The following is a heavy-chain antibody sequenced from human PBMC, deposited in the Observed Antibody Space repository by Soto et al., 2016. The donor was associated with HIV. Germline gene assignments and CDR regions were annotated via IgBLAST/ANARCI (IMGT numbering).Heavy chain of an antibody. CDR3: AKEGTYYYDSSDYTWRT. Sequence: EVQLLESGGGLVQPGGSLRLSCAASGFTFTTYAMSWVRQAPGKGLEWISTISSTGDSTNYADSVKGRFTISRDRSKKTLYLRMNSLRAEDTAVYYXAKEGTYYYDSSDYTWRTWGPGTLVIVSS. CDR1: GFTFTTYA. V-gene: IGHV3-23*01. CDR2: ISSTGDST. J-gene: IGHJ4*03. D-gene: IGHD3-22*01.